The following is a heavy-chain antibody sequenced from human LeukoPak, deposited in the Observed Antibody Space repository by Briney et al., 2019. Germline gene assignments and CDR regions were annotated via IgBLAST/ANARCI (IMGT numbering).Heavy chain of an antibody. CDR2: IRHDGGNK. J-gene: IGHJ3*02. D-gene: IGHD6-6*01. V-gene: IGHV3-30*02. CDR3: AKDLISIGSSSYFDI. Sequence: GGSLRLSCAASGFTLSSYGIHWVRQAPGKGLEWVAFIRHDGGNKYYADSVQGRFTISRDNSKNTLYLQMNSLRAEDTAVYYCAKDLISIGSSSYFDIWGQGTMVTVSS. CDR1: GFTLSSYG.